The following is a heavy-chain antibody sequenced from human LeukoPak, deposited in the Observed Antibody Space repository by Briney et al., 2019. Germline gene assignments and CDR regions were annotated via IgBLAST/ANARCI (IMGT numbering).Heavy chain of an antibody. J-gene: IGHJ4*02. CDR2: IYYSGST. Sequence: PSETLSLTCTVSGGSISSYYWSWIRQPAGKGLEWIGRIYYSGSTNYNPSLKSRVTISVDTSKNQFSLKLSSVTAADTAVYYCARAPPYYYDSSGGFDYWGQGTLVTVSS. CDR3: ARAPPYYYDSSGGFDY. V-gene: IGHV4-4*07. D-gene: IGHD3-22*01. CDR1: GGSISSYY.